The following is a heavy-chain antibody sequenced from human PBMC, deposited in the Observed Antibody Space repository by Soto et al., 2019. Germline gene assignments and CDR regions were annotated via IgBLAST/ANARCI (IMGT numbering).Heavy chain of an antibody. CDR3: VRDLDGSGAYSNDF. V-gene: IGHV1-18*01. D-gene: IGHD3-10*01. CDR2: ISAYKTNI. CDR1: GYTFPNYG. J-gene: IGHJ4*02. Sequence: GASVKVSCKASGYTFPNYGITWVRQAPGQGLEWMGWISAYKTNIKYAQKFQGRVTLTTDTSTSTAYMELRSLRSDDTAIYYCVRDLDGSGAYSNDFWGQGTLGTVSS.